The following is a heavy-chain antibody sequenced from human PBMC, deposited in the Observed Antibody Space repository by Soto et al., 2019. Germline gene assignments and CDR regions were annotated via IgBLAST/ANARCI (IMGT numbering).Heavy chain of an antibody. CDR2: VSFDGSNK. CDR3: ARNQTGITTTGGGRIDH. CDR1: GFTFSTHA. D-gene: IGHD1-20*01. Sequence: GGSLRLSCAASGFTFSTHAMHWVRQAPGKGLECVAIVSFDGSNKYYADSVKGRFTISRDNSKNTLYLQMSGLTPEDTAVYYCARNQTGITTTGGGRIDHWGQGTLVTVSS. J-gene: IGHJ4*02. V-gene: IGHV3-30-3*01.